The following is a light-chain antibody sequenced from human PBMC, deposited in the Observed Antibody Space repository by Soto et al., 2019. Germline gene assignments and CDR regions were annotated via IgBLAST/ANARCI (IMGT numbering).Light chain of an antibody. Sequence: SYELTRPPSVSVSPGQTASITCSGDKLGDKYACWYQQKPGQSPVLVIYQDSKRPSRIPERFSGSNSGNTATLTISGTQAMDEADYYCQAWDSSTRVFGTGTKLTVL. CDR2: QDS. J-gene: IGLJ1*01. V-gene: IGLV3-1*01. CDR3: QAWDSSTRV. CDR1: KLGDKY.